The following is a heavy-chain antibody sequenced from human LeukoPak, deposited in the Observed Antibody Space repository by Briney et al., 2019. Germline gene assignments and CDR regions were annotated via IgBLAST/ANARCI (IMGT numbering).Heavy chain of an antibody. V-gene: IGHV3-30*04. CDR3: ARDESSGSYSDAFDV. D-gene: IGHD1-26*01. Sequence: HTGRSLRLSCAASGFTFSSYAMHWVRQAPGKGLEGVAVISYDGSNKYYADSVRGRFTISRDNSKNTLYLQMNSLRAEDTAVYYCARDESSGSYSDAFDVWGQGTMVTVSS. CDR2: ISYDGSNK. J-gene: IGHJ3*01. CDR1: GFTFSSYA.